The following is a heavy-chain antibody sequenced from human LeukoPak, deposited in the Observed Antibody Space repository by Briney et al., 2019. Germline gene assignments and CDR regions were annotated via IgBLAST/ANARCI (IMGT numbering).Heavy chain of an antibody. D-gene: IGHD3-16*01. CDR3: ARARFGDIYYYYGMDV. J-gene: IGHJ6*02. V-gene: IGHV1-69*04. Sequence: ASVKVSCKASGGTFSSYAISWVRQAPGQGLEWMGRIIPIFGIANYAQKFQGRVTITADKSTSTAYMELSSLRSEDTAVYYCARARFGDIYYYYGMDVWGQGTTVTVSS. CDR1: GGTFSSYA. CDR2: IIPIFGIA.